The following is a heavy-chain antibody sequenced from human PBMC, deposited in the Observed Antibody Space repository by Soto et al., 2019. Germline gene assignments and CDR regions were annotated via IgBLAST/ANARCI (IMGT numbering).Heavy chain of an antibody. D-gene: IGHD3-10*01. J-gene: IGHJ6*02. CDR3: ARVFGFGGMDV. Sequence: QVQLQESGPGLVKPSQTLSLTCTVSGGSISSGGYYWSWIRQHPGKGLEWIGYIYYSGSTYYNPSLKSRVTISVDTPKNQLSLKLGSVTAAATGVYYCARVFGFGGMDVWGQGTTVTVSS. CDR2: IYYSGST. CDR1: GGSISSGGYY. V-gene: IGHV4-31*03.